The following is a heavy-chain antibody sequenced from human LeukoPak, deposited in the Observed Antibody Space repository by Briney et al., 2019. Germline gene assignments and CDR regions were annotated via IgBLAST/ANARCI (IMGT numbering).Heavy chain of an antibody. CDR3: ARLIGDRTIYDY. Sequence: GGSLRLSCAASGFTFRTYWMSWVRQALGKGLEWVASINQGGSETYYVESVKGRFTISRDNAMNSFFLQMNSLRAEDTAVYYCARLIGDRTIYDYWGQGTLVTVSS. V-gene: IGHV3-7*01. CDR2: INQGGSET. CDR1: GFTFRTYW. J-gene: IGHJ4*02. D-gene: IGHD6-6*01.